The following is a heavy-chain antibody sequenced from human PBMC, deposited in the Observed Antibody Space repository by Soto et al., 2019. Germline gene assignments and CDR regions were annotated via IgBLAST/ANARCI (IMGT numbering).Heavy chain of an antibody. Sequence: TSETLSLTCTVSGGSISSYYWSWIRHPPGKGLEWIGYIYYSGSTDYNASLKSRVAISVDTSKNQFSLKLSSVTAADTAVYYCARHKLVPTITLDYWGQGALVPVSS. CDR1: GGSISSYY. D-gene: IGHD5-12*01. V-gene: IGHV4-59*08. J-gene: IGHJ4*02. CDR3: ARHKLVPTITLDY. CDR2: IYYSGST.